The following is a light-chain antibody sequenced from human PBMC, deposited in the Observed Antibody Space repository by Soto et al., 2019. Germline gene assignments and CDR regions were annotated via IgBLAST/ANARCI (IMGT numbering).Light chain of an antibody. Sequence: EIVMTQPPATLSVSPGERATLSCRASQSVNNNLAWYQQRPGQAPRLLIYGASTRATGIPARFSGSGSGTEFTLTISSLQSEDFAVYYCQQYNNWWTFGQGTKVEIK. CDR1: QSVNNN. V-gene: IGKV3-15*01. CDR3: QQYNNWWT. J-gene: IGKJ1*01. CDR2: GAS.